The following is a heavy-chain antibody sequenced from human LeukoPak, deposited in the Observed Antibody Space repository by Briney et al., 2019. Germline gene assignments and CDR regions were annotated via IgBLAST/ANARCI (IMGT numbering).Heavy chain of an antibody. D-gene: IGHD3-10*01. CDR1: GGSFSGYY. V-gene: IGHV4-34*01. CDR2: INHSGST. CDR3: ARGDSWFGELNY. Sequence: SETLSLTCAVYGGSFSGYYWSWIRQPPGRGLEWIGEINHSGSTNYNPSLKSRVTISVDTSKNQFSLKLSSVTAADTAVYYCARGDSWFGELNYWGQGTLVTVSS. J-gene: IGHJ4*02.